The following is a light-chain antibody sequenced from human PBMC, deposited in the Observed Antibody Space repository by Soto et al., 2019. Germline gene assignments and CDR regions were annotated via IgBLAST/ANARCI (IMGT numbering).Light chain of an antibody. V-gene: IGKV3-11*01. CDR1: QSVSSN. J-gene: IGKJ5*01. Sequence: EMVRSQSPATLSVSPGERATLSCRSSQSVSSNLAWYQQKPGQAPRLLIYDASNRATGIPARFSGSGSGTDFTLTISILEPEDFAVYYCQQRSNWTPITFGQGTRLEI. CDR3: QQRSNWTPIT. CDR2: DAS.